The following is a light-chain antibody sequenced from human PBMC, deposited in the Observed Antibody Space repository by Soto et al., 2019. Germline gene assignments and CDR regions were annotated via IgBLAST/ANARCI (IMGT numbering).Light chain of an antibody. CDR1: RSVSSY. J-gene: IGKJ1*01. V-gene: IGKV3-20*01. CDR3: QQYGSSGT. Sequence: ETVLTQSPATLSLSPGERATLSCSASRSVSSYLAWYQQKPGQAPRLLIYGASNRATGIPDRFSGSGSGTDFTLTISRLEPEDFAVYYCQQYGSSGTFGQGTKVDIK. CDR2: GAS.